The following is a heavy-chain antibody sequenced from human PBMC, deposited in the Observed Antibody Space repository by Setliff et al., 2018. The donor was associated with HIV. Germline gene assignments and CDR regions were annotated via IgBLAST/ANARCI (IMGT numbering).Heavy chain of an antibody. D-gene: IGHD6-13*01. J-gene: IGHJ4*02. CDR3: ARHLIPGDPRYSSSWYY. CDR1: GFNFNTDW. CDR2: IFPGDSET. V-gene: IGHV5-51*01. Sequence: GESLKISCQGSGFNFNTDWIVWVRQIPGKGLEWMGSIFPGDSETRYSPSFEGQVTISADRSINTVYLQWSSLKASDTAMYYCARHLIPGDPRYSSSWYYWGQGTLVT.